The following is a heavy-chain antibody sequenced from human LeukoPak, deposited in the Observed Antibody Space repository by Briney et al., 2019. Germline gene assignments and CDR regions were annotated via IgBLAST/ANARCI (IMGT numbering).Heavy chain of an antibody. J-gene: IGHJ4*02. D-gene: IGHD6-19*01. V-gene: IGHV4-31*03. CDR2: IYYSGSA. CDR1: GVSSSSGGYY. CDR3: ARGSSSGWDTLDY. Sequence: SVTLSLTYTVSGVSSSSGGYYWSWIRHHPGKSLEWIGNIYYSGSAYYSPSFNSRITIAVDTSKNQFSLKLSSVTAADTAVYYCARGSSSGWDTLDYWGQGTLVTVSS.